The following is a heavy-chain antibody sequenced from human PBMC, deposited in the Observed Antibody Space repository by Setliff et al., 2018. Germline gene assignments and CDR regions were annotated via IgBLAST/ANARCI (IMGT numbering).Heavy chain of an antibody. CDR1: GYSFSNYD. V-gene: IGHV1-18*01. J-gene: IGHJ4*02. D-gene: IGHD3-22*01. Sequence: ASVKVSCKASGYSFSNYDIMWVRQAPGQGLEWMGWISVYTGHTKSAQKFQGRVTMTTDTSTSTAYMELRSLTSDDTAVYYCARDAHDYDRSENPIVDYWGQGTLVTVSS. CDR3: ARDAHDYDRSENPIVDY. CDR2: ISVYTGHT.